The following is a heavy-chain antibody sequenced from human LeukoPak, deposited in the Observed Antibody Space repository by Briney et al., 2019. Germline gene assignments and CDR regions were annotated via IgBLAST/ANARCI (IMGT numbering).Heavy chain of an antibody. Sequence: GSLRLSCVASGFTVSNNCMSWVRQPPGKGLEWIGRIYYSGSTYYIPSLKSRVTISVDTSKNQFSLNLSSVTAADTAVYYCARQLPPLRMTAYDYWGQGTLVTVSS. CDR3: ARQLPPLRMTAYDY. V-gene: IGHV4-59*05. D-gene: IGHD1-1*01. CDR1: GFTVSNNC. J-gene: IGHJ4*02. CDR2: IYYSGST.